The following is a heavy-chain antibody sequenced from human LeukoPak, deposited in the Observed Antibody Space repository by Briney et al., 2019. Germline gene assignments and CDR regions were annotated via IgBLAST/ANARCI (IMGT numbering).Heavy chain of an antibody. Sequence: GGSLRLSCAASGFTFSSYAMSWVRQAPGTGLVWVSRIHNDGSSTSYADSVKGRFTISRDNAKNTVYLQMNSLRAEDTAVYYCARGMYYDILTGPLGFDYWGQGTLVTVSS. CDR1: GFTFSSYA. CDR3: ARGMYYDILTGPLGFDY. CDR2: IHNDGSST. D-gene: IGHD3-9*01. V-gene: IGHV3-74*01. J-gene: IGHJ4*02.